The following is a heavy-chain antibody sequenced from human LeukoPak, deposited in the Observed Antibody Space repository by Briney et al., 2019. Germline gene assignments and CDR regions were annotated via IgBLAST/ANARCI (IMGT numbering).Heavy chain of an antibody. J-gene: IGHJ4*02. CDR1: GGSITSDNYY. CDR2: IYDCAST. Sequence: SETLSLTCTVSGGSITSDNYYWGWMRQTPGKGLDWIGSIYDCASTNYNPSLKSRVTISLDTSKNQVTLRLTAVTAADTAVYYCARCRDGGRGEAADYWGQGTLVTVSS. CDR3: ARCRDGGRGEAADY. D-gene: IGHD4-23*01. V-gene: IGHV4-39*06.